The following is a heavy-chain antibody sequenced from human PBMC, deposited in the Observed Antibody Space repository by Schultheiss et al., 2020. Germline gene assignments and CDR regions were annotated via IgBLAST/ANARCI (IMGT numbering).Heavy chain of an antibody. D-gene: IGHD2-15*01. Sequence: ASVKVSCKASGYTFTGYYMHWVRQAPGQGLEWMGWINPNSGGTNYAQKFQGRVTMTRDTSISTAYMELSRLRSEDTAVYYCATDPGGPDYGMDVWGQGTTVTVSS. V-gene: IGHV1-2*02. CDR2: INPNSGGT. J-gene: IGHJ6*02. CDR1: GYTFTGYY. CDR3: ATDPGGPDYGMDV.